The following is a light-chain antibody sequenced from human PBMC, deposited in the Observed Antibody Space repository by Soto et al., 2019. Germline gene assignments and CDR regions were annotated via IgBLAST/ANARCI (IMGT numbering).Light chain of an antibody. CDR3: QQYGSSPVT. J-gene: IGKJ1*01. Sequence: IVLTQSPGTLSLSPGERATLSCRASQSVSSSYLAWYQQRPGQAPRLLIYGASSRATGIPDRFSGSGSGTDFTLTIRRLEPEDFAVYSCQQYGSSPVTFGQGTKVDIK. CDR2: GAS. CDR1: QSVSSSY. V-gene: IGKV3-20*01.